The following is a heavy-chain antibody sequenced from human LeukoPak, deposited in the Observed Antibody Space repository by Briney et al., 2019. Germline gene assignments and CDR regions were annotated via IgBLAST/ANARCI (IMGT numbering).Heavy chain of an antibody. CDR3: ARINTTNYDFWRGYYSTVYYFDY. CDR2: ISSSSSDI. CDR1: GFSFSSYS. Sequence: PGGSLRLSCAASGFSFSSYSMNWDRQAPGKGLEWVSSISSSSSDIYYADSVKGRFTISRDNAKNSLYLQMNSLRAEDTAVYYCARINTTNYDFWRGYYSTVYYFDYWGQGSLVTVSS. V-gene: IGHV3-21*01. D-gene: IGHD3-3*01. J-gene: IGHJ4*02.